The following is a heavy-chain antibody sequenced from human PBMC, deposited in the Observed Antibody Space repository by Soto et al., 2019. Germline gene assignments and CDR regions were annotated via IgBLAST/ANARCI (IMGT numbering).Heavy chain of an antibody. CDR3: ARAYGDYVFDY. V-gene: IGHV4-4*02. CDR2: AHHSGRT. D-gene: IGHD4-17*01. CDR1: GDSMTSSNW. Sequence: PSETLSLTCTVSGDSMTSSNWWNWVRQPPGKGLEWIGEAHHSGRTNYNPSLRSRVTISVDTSKNQFSLKLSSVTAADTAVYYCARAYGDYVFDYWGQGTLVTVSS. J-gene: IGHJ4*02.